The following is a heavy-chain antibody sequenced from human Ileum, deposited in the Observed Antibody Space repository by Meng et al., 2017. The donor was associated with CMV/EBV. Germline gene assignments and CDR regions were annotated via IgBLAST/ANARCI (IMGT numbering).Heavy chain of an antibody. Sequence: ASVKVSCKASGYTFSNYGISWVRQAPGQGLEWLGWISGYNGNTKYAQKVQGRVNMTTDKSTSTAYMELRSMRSDDTAVYYCARGTSVVPVAIPLFDYFDYWGQGTLVTVSS. CDR3: ARGTSVVPVAIPLFDYFDY. CDR2: ISGYNGNT. D-gene: IGHD2-2*02. CDR1: GYTFSNYG. J-gene: IGHJ4*02. V-gene: IGHV1-18*01.